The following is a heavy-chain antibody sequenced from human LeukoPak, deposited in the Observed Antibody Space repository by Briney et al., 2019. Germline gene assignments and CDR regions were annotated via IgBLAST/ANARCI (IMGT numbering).Heavy chain of an antibody. CDR3: ARPGVPNTSGWFAFDY. CDR1: GSAFTDYY. D-gene: IGHD6-19*01. V-gene: IGHV1-2*02. CDR2: INPSSGGT. J-gene: IGHJ4*02. Sequence: ASVKVSCKASGSAFTDYYIHWMRQAPGQGLEWMGWINPSSGGTNYAQKFQGRVTMTRDTSFSSAYMELSRLRSDDTAVYFCARPGVPNTSGWFAFDYWGQGTLVTVSS.